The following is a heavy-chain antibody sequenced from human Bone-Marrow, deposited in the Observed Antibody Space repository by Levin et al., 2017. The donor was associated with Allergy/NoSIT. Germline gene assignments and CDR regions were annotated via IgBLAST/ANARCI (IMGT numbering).Heavy chain of an antibody. CDR1: GFSLTKSGMC. CDR2: IDWEDDK. D-gene: IGHD3-10*01. J-gene: IGHJ6*02. V-gene: IGHV2-70*01. Sequence: SGPTLVKPTQTLTLTCSFSGFSLTKSGMCVSWIRQPPGRALEWLALIDWEDDKYYRPSLSTRLTISQDSSKTQVVLTMTDMDPLDTATYYCARLVAYGSGGELLGYGMDVWGQGTTVTVSS. CDR3: ARLVAYGSGGELLGYGMDV.